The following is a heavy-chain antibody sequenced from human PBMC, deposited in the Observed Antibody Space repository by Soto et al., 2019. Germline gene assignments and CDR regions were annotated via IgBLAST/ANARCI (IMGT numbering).Heavy chain of an antibody. V-gene: IGHV3-7*05. CDR2: ISRDGSEN. D-gene: IGHD6-13*01. Sequence: EVQLVESGGGLVQPGESLRFSCVDSGFYFSTYWMGWVRQDPGTGLQWVANISRDGSENDYVDSLKGRFTISRDHARRSVDFQITSLGVEDTAVYYYSAWPHSTWFDCCGRGILVIVSS. CDR1: GFYFSTYW. CDR3: SAWPHSTWFDC. J-gene: IGHJ4*02.